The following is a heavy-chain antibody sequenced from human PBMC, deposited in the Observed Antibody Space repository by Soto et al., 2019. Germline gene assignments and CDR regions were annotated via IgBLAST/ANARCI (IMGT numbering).Heavy chain of an antibody. J-gene: IGHJ6*02. Sequence: QGHLVQSGAEVKKPGASVKVSCKASGYTFTRYGISWVRQAPGQGLEWMGWIGGYNGDTNYAQNLQDRVTXTXXXSXYTAYMELRSLTSDDTAVYYCAKNGQPPYYYYGLDVWGQGTTVTVSS. D-gene: IGHD2-8*01. CDR1: GYTFTRYG. V-gene: IGHV1-18*01. CDR3: AKNGQPPYYYYGLDV. CDR2: IGGYNGDT.